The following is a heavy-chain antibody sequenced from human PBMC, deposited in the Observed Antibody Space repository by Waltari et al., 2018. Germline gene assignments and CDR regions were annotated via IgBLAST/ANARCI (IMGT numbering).Heavy chain of an antibody. D-gene: IGHD3-10*01. Sequence: QVQLQQWGAGLLKPSETLSLTCAVYGGSFSGYYLRCIRQTPGKGLEWIGEINHSGSTNYNPSLKSRVTISVDTSKNQFSLKLSSVTAADTAVYYCARPDGLYGSGSYGAFDIWGQGTMVTVSS. V-gene: IGHV4-34*01. J-gene: IGHJ3*02. CDR1: GGSFSGYY. CDR3: ARPDGLYGSGSYGAFDI. CDR2: INHSGST.